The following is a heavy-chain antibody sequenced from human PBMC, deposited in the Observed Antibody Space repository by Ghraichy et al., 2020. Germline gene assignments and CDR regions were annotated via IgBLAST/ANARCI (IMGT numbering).Heavy chain of an antibody. CDR2: IRNKAYGGTT. CDR1: GFTFGDYA. V-gene: IGHV3-49*03. CDR3: TREYNYGSGSSFDY. Sequence: SLNISCTASGFTFGDYAMSWFRQAPGKGLEWVGFIRNKAYGGTTEYAASVKGRFTISRDDSRRSAYLQMNSLKTEDTAVYYCTREYNYGSGSSFDYWGQGTLVTVSS. D-gene: IGHD3-10*01. J-gene: IGHJ4*02.